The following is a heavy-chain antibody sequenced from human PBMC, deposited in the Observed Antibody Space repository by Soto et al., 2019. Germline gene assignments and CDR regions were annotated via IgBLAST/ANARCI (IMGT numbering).Heavy chain of an antibody. CDR1: GFTFSSYG. Sequence: QVQLVESGGGVVQPGRSLRLSCAASGFTFSSYGMHWVRQAPGKGREWVAVIWYDGSNKYYADSVKGRFTISRDNSKNTLYLQMNSLRAEDTAVYYCARGSYDFWSGYPYIDYWGQGTLVTVSS. V-gene: IGHV3-33*01. D-gene: IGHD3-3*01. J-gene: IGHJ4*02. CDR2: IWYDGSNK. CDR3: ARGSYDFWSGYPYIDY.